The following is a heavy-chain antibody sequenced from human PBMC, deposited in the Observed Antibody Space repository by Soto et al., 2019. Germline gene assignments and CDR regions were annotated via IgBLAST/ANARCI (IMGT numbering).Heavy chain of an antibody. J-gene: IGHJ6*02. CDR3: TTLGHYYDSSPLDV. CDR1: GFTFSNAW. CDR2: IKSKTYGGTT. Sequence: EVQLVESGGGLVKPGGSLRLSCAASGFTFSNAWMNWVRQAPGKGLEWVGRIKSKTYGGTTDYAAPVKGRFTISRDDSKNTLYLQMNSLKTEDTAVYSCTTLGHYYDSSPLDVWGQGTTVTVSS. V-gene: IGHV3-15*07. D-gene: IGHD3-22*01.